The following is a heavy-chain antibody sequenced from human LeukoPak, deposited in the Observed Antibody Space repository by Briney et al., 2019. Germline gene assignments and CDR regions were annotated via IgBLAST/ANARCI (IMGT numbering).Heavy chain of an antibody. J-gene: IGHJ6*03. Sequence: PGGSLRLSCAVPGVTISRYWISWGRQAPGKGLEWVANIKQDGSEKYYVDSVKGRFTISRDNAKNSLYLQMNSLRAEDTAEYYCAGLSALYIDDGYYYCMDVWGKGTTVTVSS. CDR1: GVTISRYW. CDR3: AGLSALYIDDGYYYCMDV. D-gene: IGHD4-17*01. V-gene: IGHV3-7*01. CDR2: IKQDGSEK.